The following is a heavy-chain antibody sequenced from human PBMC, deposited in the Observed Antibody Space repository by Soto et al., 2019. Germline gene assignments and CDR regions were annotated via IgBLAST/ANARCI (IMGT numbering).Heavy chain of an antibody. D-gene: IGHD6-13*01. CDR3: ARRHMIAAAGKVAYNWFDP. V-gene: IGHV4-39*01. Sequence: SETLSLTCTVSGGSISSDSYYWGWIRQSPEKGLEWIASISYSGSTNYNPTLKSRVTISVDTSKNQFSLKLSSVTAADTAVYYCARRHMIAAAGKVAYNWFDPWGQGTLVTVSS. CDR2: ISYSGST. J-gene: IGHJ5*02. CDR1: GGSISSDSYY.